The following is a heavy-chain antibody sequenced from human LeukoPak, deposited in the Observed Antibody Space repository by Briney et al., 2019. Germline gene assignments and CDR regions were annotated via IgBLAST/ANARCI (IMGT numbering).Heavy chain of an antibody. CDR3: ARGFRLTPPNDAFDA. V-gene: IGHV3-30*02. CDR1: GFTFKTAG. D-gene: IGHD2-15*01. Sequence: GGSLRLSCAVSGFTFKTAGMHWVRQAPGKGLEWVAFIRYDGSEKFYAGSVKGRFTISRDDSENTLYLYMNSLTPEDTAVYSCARGFRLTPPNDAFDAWGQGTMAAVSS. CDR2: IRYDGSEK. J-gene: IGHJ3*01.